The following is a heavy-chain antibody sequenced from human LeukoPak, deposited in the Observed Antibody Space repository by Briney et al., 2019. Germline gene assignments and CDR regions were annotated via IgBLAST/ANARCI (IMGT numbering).Heavy chain of an antibody. D-gene: IGHD6-6*01. CDR2: INPNSGGT. J-gene: IGHJ4*02. CDR3: ARGTPEYSSFDDY. V-gene: IGHV1-2*06. CDR1: GYTFTGYY. Sequence: GASVKVSCKASGYTFTGYYMHWVRQAPGQGLEWMGRINPNSGGTNYAQKFQGRVTMTRDTSISTAYMELSRLRSDDTAVYYCARGTPEYSSFDDYWGQGTLVTVSS.